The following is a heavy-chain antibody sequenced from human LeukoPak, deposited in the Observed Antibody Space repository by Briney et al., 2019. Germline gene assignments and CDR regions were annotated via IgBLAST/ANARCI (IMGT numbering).Heavy chain of an antibody. J-gene: IGHJ4*02. D-gene: IGHD6-13*01. CDR2: INPNSGGT. CDR1: GYTFTGYY. V-gene: IGHV1-2*06. CDR3: ARDDELDFRFDY. Sequence: ASVKVSCKXSGYTFTGYYMHWVRQAPGQGLEWMGRINPNSGGTNYAQKFQGRVTMTRDTSISTAYMELSRLRSDDTAVYYCARDDELDFRFDYWGQGTLVTVSS.